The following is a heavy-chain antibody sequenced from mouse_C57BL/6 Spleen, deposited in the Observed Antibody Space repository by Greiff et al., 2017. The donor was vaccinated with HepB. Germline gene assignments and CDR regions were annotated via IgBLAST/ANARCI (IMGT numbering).Heavy chain of an antibody. CDR2: IYPGDGDT. CDR3: ARKGTWADY. CDR1: GYAFSSSW. V-gene: IGHV1-82*01. D-gene: IGHD3-3*01. J-gene: IGHJ2*01. Sequence: VQLQESGPELVKPGASVKISCKASGYAFSSSWMNWVKQRPGKGLEWIGRIYPGDGDTNYNGKFKGKATLTADKSSSTAYMQLSSLTSEDSAVYFCARKGTWADYWGQGTTLTVSS.